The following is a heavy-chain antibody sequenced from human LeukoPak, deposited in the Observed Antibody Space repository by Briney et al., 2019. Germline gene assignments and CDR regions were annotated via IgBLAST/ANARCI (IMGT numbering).Heavy chain of an antibody. D-gene: IGHD2-2*01. CDR2: ISYDGSNK. V-gene: IGHV3-30*04. J-gene: IGHJ6*03. CDR1: GFTFSSYA. Sequence: GGSLRLSCAASGFTFSSYAMHWVRQAPGKGLEWVAVISYDGSNKYYADSVKGRFTISRDNSKNTLYLQMNSLRAEDTAVYYCATLAMMGTGYMDVWGKGTTVTVSS. CDR3: ATLAMMGTGYMDV.